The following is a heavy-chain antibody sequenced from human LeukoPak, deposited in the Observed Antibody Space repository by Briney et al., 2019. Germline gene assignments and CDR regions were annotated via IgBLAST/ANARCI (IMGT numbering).Heavy chain of an antibody. CDR3: ARALYSSSGGDNYYYYYYMDV. J-gene: IGHJ6*03. D-gene: IGHD6-6*01. Sequence: GGSLRLSCAASGFTFDDYGMSWVRQAPGKGLEWVSGINWNGGSTGYADSVKGRFTISRDNAKNSLYLQMNSLRAEDTALYYCARALYSSSGGDNYYYYYYMDVWGKGTTVTVSS. CDR2: INWNGGST. CDR1: GFTFDDYG. V-gene: IGHV3-20*04.